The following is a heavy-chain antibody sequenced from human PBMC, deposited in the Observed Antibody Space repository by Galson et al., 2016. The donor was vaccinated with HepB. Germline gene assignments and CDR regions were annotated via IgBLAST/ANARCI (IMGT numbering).Heavy chain of an antibody. CDR3: ARVAGSYFGGDSFAI. Sequence: SVKVSCKASGYSFSTYGITWVRQAPGQGLEWMGCISGYTGNTNYAQKVQDRVNMTTETSTKTAYMELRSLRSDDTAVYYCARVAGSYFGGDSFAIWGQGTMVTVSS. J-gene: IGHJ3*02. CDR2: ISGYTGNT. CDR1: GYSFSTYG. D-gene: IGHD1-26*01. V-gene: IGHV1-18*01.